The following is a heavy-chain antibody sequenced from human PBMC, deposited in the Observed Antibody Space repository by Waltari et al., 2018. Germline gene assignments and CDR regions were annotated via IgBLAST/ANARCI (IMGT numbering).Heavy chain of an antibody. V-gene: IGHV1-69*14. J-gene: IGHJ4*02. D-gene: IGHD6-6*01. CDR2: IIPIFGTA. Sequence: VQLVQSGAEVKKPGSSVKVSCKASGGTFSSYAISWVRQAPGQGLEWMGGIIPIFGTANYAQKFQGRVPITADKSTSTAYMELSSLRSEYTAVYYCASWSRIARYFDYWLQGTLVTVPS. CDR3: ASWSRIARYFDY. CDR1: GGTFSSYA.